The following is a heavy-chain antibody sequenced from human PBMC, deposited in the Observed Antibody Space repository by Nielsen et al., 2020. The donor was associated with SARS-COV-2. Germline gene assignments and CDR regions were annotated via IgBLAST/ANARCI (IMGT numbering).Heavy chain of an antibody. CDR2: ISGNSGSI. V-gene: IGHV3-9*01. J-gene: IGHJ6*02. CDR3: AKDQDTGYSSSWYYGMDV. CDR1: GFTFDDYA. Sequence: GGSLRLSCAASGFTFDDYAMHWVRKAPGKGLEWVSGISGNSGSIGYADSVKGRFTISRDNAKNSLYLQMNSLRAEDTALYYCAKDQDTGYSSSWYYGMDVWGQGTTVTVSS. D-gene: IGHD6-13*01.